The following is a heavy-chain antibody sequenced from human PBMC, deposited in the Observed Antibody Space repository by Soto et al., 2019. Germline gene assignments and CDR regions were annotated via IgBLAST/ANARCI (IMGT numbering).Heavy chain of an antibody. CDR1: GFTCSSLA. V-gene: IGHV3-23*01. CDR3: AKGPHYYGSGSQYGMDV. Sequence: SMRLSSAASGFTCSSLAVSWISQAPGKGLEWVSAISGSGGSTYYADSVKGRFTISRDNSKNTLYLQMNSLRAEDTAVYYCAKGPHYYGSGSQYGMDVWGQGTTVTVSS. CDR2: ISGSGGST. J-gene: IGHJ6*02. D-gene: IGHD3-10*01.